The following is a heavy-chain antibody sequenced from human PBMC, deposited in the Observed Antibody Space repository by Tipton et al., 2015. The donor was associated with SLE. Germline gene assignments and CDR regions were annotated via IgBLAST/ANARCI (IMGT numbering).Heavy chain of an antibody. CDR2: IYYSGSI. V-gene: IGHV4-59*12. D-gene: IGHD3-22*01. CDR3: ARDEYRYDGTGYHLLGHFDY. J-gene: IGHJ4*02. Sequence: TLSLTCSVSGVSISSYYWSWIRQPPGKGLEWIGYIYYSGSIDYNPSLKSRVSISIDTSKSQFSLKLSSVTAADTAVYYCARDEYRYDGTGYHLLGHFDYWGQGTLVTVSS. CDR1: GVSISSYY.